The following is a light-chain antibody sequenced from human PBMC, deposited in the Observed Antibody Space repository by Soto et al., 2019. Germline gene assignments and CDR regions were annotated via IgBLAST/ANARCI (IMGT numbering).Light chain of an antibody. CDR1: QNVYNN. Sequence: EIVMTQSPATLSVSPGDRATLSCRATQNVYNNVAWYQQKPGQAPRLLIYGASTRATGFPARFSGSGSGTDFTLTISSLQAEDVAVYFCYQYDHTPPWTFGRGTKVDIK. CDR3: YQYDHTPPWT. CDR2: GAS. J-gene: IGKJ1*01. V-gene: IGKV3-15*01.